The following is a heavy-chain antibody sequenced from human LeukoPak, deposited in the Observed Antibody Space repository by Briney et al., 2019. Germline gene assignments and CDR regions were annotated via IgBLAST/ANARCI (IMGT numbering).Heavy chain of an antibody. CDR3: VRRADTYGYDC. V-gene: IGHV3-64D*06. CDR2: ITSDGRNT. Sequence: GGSLRLSCSASGFTFSTYPMHWVRQAPGKGLEYVSAITSDGRNTYYADSVKGRFTISRDNSKNTLYLQMNSLGAEDTAVYYCVRRADTYGYDCWGQGTLVTVSS. J-gene: IGHJ4*02. D-gene: IGHD5-18*01. CDR1: GFTFSTYP.